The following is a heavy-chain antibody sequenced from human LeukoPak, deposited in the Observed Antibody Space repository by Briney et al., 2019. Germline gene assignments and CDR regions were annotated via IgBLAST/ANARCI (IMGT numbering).Heavy chain of an antibody. J-gene: IGHJ4*02. CDR3: ARASRWLQLGDY. CDR1: GGSISSYY. CDR2: IYYSGST. Sequence: SETLSLTCTVSGGSISSYYWSWIRQPPGKGLEWIGYIYYSGSTNYNPSLKSRVTISVDTSKNQFSLRLSSVTAADTAVYYCARASRWLQLGDYRGQGTLVTVSS. V-gene: IGHV4-59*01. D-gene: IGHD5-24*01.